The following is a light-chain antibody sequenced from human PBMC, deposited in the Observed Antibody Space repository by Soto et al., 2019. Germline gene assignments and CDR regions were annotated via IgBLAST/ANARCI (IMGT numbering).Light chain of an antibody. V-gene: IGKV1-5*01. CDR1: QSISSW. Sequence: IQMTQSPSTLAASLGDRVTITCRASQSISSWLAWYQQKPGKAPKLLIYDASSLESGVPSRFRGSGSGTEFTLTISSLKPDDFETYFCQQYNSYSRTFGQGTKVDIK. CDR2: DAS. CDR3: QQYNSYSRT. J-gene: IGKJ1*01.